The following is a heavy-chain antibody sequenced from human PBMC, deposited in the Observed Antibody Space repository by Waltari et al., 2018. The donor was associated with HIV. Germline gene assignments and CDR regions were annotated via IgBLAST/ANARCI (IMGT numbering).Heavy chain of an antibody. Sequence: SGGGLAQPRGSLRLSCGVARFSFESSWMSWVRQAPGRGLEWVANINQDGSEMYLVDSVKGRFTIFRDNTKKSVFLQMNNLRVEDTATYYCARSSSGLFDHWGQGSLVTVSS. CDR2: INQDGSEM. J-gene: IGHJ4*02. V-gene: IGHV3-7*03. CDR3: ARSSSGLFDH. D-gene: IGHD3-22*01. CDR1: RFSFESSW.